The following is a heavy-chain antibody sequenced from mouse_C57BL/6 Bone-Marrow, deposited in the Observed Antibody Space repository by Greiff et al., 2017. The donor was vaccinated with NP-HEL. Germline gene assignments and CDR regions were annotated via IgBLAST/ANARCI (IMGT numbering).Heavy chain of an antibody. CDR3: TTKRGVYYFDY. CDR2: IDPENGDT. V-gene: IGHV14-4*01. Sequence: EVKLMESGAELVRPGASVKLSCTASGFNIKDDYMHWVKQRPEQGLEWIGWIDPENGDTEYASKFQGKATITADTSSNTAYLQLSSLTSEDTAVYYCTTKRGVYYFDYWGQGTTLTVSS. CDR1: GFNIKDDY. J-gene: IGHJ2*01.